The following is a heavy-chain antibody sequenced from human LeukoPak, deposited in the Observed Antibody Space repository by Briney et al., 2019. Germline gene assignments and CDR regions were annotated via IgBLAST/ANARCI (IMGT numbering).Heavy chain of an antibody. CDR2: ISNTYSDI. Sequence: PGGSLRLSCAASGFSLSSYGVNWVRQAPGKGLEWVSCISNTYSDIYYADSVKGRFTVSRDNAKNSVYLQMNSLTAEDTAVYYCARGPTSDRFQYFDYWGQGALVTVSS. CDR1: GFSLSSYG. V-gene: IGHV3-21*06. CDR3: ARGPTSDRFQYFDY. J-gene: IGHJ4*02. D-gene: IGHD2-2*01.